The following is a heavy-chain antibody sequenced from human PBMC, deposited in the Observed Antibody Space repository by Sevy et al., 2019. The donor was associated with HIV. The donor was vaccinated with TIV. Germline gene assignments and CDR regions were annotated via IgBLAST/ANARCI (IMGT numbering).Heavy chain of an antibody. CDR3: VKAVYASKVVVTNGFDY. V-gene: IGHV3-23*01. Sequence: GGPLRLSCAASGFTFGTYAMSWVRQAPGKGLEWVSTISGSGGRTYYADSVKGRFTISRDNSKNTLYLQMNSLRAEDTAVYYCVKAVYASKVVVTNGFDYWGQGTLVTVSS. CDR1: GFTFGTYA. D-gene: IGHD3-22*01. J-gene: IGHJ4*02. CDR2: ISGSGGRT.